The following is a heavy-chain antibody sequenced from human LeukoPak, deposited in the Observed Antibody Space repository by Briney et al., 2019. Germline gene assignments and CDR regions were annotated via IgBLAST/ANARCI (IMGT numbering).Heavy chain of an antibody. CDR3: ARDYCSSASCYLNYYDYMDV. Sequence: GGSLRLSCAASGSTFSSYSMNWGRQAPGKGLEWVSSISSSSSYIYYADSVKGRFTISRDNAKNSLYLQMNSLRAEDTAVYYCARDYCSSASCYLNYYDYMDVWGKGTTVTVSS. V-gene: IGHV3-21*01. D-gene: IGHD2-2*01. CDR2: ISSSSSYI. CDR1: GSTFSSYS. J-gene: IGHJ6*03.